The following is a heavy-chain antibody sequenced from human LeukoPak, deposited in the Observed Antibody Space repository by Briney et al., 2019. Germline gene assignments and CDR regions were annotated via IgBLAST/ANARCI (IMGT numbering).Heavy chain of an antibody. D-gene: IGHD3-22*01. CDR1: GFTFSDHY. Sequence: GGSLRLSCAASGFTFSDHYMSWIRQAPGKGLEWVSYISSSGSTIYYADSVKGRFTISRDNAKNSLYLQMNSLRAEDTAVYYCASGLRGYYYDSSGYYYNWGQGTLVTVSS. V-gene: IGHV3-11*01. J-gene: IGHJ4*02. CDR2: ISSSGSTI. CDR3: ASGLRGYYYDSSGYYYN.